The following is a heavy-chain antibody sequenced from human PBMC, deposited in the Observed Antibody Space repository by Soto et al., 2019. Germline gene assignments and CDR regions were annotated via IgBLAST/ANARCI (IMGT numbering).Heavy chain of an antibody. Sequence: QVQLVQSGAEVKKPGSSVTVSCTVSGDTFSTSTINWVRQAPRQGLEWMGRIIPVLGPPNYSQTFQGRLTITADTSTTTVYMELSSLRSEDTAVYFCSRRGDDSLSVHFDRWGQGTLVTVSS. CDR2: IIPVLGPP. CDR3: SRRGDDSLSVHFDR. J-gene: IGHJ4*02. V-gene: IGHV1-69*08. CDR1: GDTFSTST. D-gene: IGHD1-1*01.